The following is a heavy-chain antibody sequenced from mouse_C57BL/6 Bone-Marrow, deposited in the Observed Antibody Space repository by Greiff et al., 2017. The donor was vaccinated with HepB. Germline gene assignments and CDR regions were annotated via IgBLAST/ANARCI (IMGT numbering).Heavy chain of an antibody. J-gene: IGHJ2*01. Sequence: QVQLKQPGAELVKPGDSVKLSCKASGYTFTSYWMHWVKQRPGRGLEWIGRIDTNSGGTKYNEKFKSKATLTVDKPSSTAYMQLSSLTSEASAVYYCAREGTAQATNWGQGTTLTVSS. CDR2: IDTNSGGT. V-gene: IGHV1-72*01. D-gene: IGHD3-2*02. CDR1: GYTFTSYW. CDR3: AREGTAQATN.